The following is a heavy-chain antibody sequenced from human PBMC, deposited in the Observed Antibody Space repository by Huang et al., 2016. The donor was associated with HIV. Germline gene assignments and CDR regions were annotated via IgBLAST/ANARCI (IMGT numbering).Heavy chain of an antibody. CDR3: VHRLRYGKWYVDY. Sequence: QITLKESGPTLVKPTQTLTLTCTFSGFSLTSSGVAVGWIRQPPGKALEWLALIYWDNEERFSPSPKTRLTITKDTPKNEVVLTRTNMDPVDTATYYCVHRLRYGKWYVDYWGQGVLVTVSS. CDR1: GFSLTSSGVA. J-gene: IGHJ4*02. D-gene: IGHD6-13*01. V-gene: IGHV2-5*02. CDR2: IYWDNEE.